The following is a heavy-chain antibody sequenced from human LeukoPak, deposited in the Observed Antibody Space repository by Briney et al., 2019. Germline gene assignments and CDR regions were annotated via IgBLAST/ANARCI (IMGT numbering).Heavy chain of an antibody. CDR3: ARGAPYYDFWSGSDWFDP. CDR2: ISSSSSSYI. J-gene: IGHJ5*02. Sequence: GGSLRLSCAASGFTFSSYSMNWVRQAPGKGLEWVSSISSSSSSYIYYADSVKGRFTISRDNAKNSLYLQMNSLRAEDTAVYYCARGAPYYDFWSGSDWFDPWGQGTLVTVSS. CDR1: GFTFSSYS. V-gene: IGHV3-21*01. D-gene: IGHD3-3*01.